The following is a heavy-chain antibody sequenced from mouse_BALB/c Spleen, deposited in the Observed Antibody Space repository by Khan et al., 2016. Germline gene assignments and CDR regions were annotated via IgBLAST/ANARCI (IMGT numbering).Heavy chain of an antibody. CDR2: ISSGSSTI. CDR1: GFTFSSFG. CDR3: TRSKGNWDDFDY. V-gene: IGHV5-17*02. D-gene: IGHD4-1*01. J-gene: IGHJ2*01. Sequence: EVQLVESGGGLVQPGGSRKLSCAASGFTFSSFGMHWVRQAPEKGLEWVAYISSGSSTIFYADTVKGRFTISRDNPKNNLFLQLTSLRSEDTAMYYCTRSKGNWDDFDYWGQGTTLTVSS.